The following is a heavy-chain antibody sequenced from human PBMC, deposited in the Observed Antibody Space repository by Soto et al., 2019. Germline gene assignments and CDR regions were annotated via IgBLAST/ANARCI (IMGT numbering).Heavy chain of an antibody. V-gene: IGHV3-30*03. D-gene: IGHD1-20*01. Sequence: GGSLRLSCATSGFIFSDYPMHWVRQAPGKGLEWVAVISHDGINKFYAESVKGRFAISRDSSEKTVYLQMNSLRLDDSAVYYCSRDSPYNSHWGQGTLVTVSS. J-gene: IGHJ4*02. CDR3: SRDSPYNSH. CDR1: GFIFSDYP. CDR2: ISHDGINK.